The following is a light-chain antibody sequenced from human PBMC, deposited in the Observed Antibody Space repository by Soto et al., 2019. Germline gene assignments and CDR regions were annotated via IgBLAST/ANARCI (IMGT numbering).Light chain of an antibody. CDR1: SSDVGGYIY. J-gene: IGLJ1*01. CDR3: TSYNTSNTLYV. Sequence: QSALTQPASVSGSPGQSITISCNGTSSDVGGYIYVSWYQQHPGKAPKLIIYEVTNRPSGVSDRFSGSKSGNTASLTISGLQAEDEGDYYCTSYNTSNTLYVFGTGTKVTV. V-gene: IGLV2-14*01. CDR2: EVT.